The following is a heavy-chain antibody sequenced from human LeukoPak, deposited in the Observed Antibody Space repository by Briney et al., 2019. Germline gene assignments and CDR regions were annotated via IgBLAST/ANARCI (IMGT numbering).Heavy chain of an antibody. CDR2: INPSGGST. CDR3: ARDGYGDSPDY. D-gene: IGHD4-17*01. J-gene: IGHJ4*02. Sequence: ASVKVSCKASGYTFTSYYMHWVRQTPGQGLEWMGIINPSGGSTSYAQKFQGRVTMARDTSTSTVYMELSSLRSEDTAVYYCARDGYGDSPDYWGQGTLVTVSS. V-gene: IGHV1-46*01. CDR1: GYTFTSYY.